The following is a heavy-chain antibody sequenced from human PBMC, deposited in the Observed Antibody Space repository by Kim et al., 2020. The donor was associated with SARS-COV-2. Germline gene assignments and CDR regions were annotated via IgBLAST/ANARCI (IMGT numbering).Heavy chain of an antibody. V-gene: IGHV3-11*06. D-gene: IGHD3-22*01. J-gene: IGHJ4*02. Sequence: YVKGRFTIARDNAKNSLYLKMNSLRAEDTAVYYCARPGYYYDSSGYYFDYWGQGTLVTVSS. CDR3: ARPGYYYDSSGYYFDY.